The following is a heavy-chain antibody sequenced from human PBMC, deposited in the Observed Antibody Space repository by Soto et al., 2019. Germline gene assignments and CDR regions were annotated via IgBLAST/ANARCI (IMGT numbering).Heavy chain of an antibody. CDR2: ISSSSSTI. CDR3: ARDGPRTISKSLDV. J-gene: IGHJ6*02. CDR1: VFTFSIYG. Sequence: GGSLGVSCAACVFTFSIYGMNWVGQAPGKGLEWFSYISSSSSTIYYADSVKGRFTISRDNAKNSLYLQMNSLRDEDTAVYYCARDGPRTISKSLDVWGQGTPVTVSS. D-gene: IGHD3-3*01. V-gene: IGHV3-48*02.